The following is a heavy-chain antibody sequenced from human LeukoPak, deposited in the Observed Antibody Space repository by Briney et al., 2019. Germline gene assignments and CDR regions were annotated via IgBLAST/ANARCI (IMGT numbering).Heavy chain of an antibody. CDR2: INPNSGGT. D-gene: IGHD6-13*01. CDR1: GYTFTGYY. V-gene: IGHV1-2*02. Sequence: ASVKVSCKASGYTFTGYYMHWVRQAPGQGLEWTGWINPNSGGTNYAQKFQGRVTMTRDTSISTAYMELSRLRSDDTAVYYCARDQGSSWAYYFDYWGQGTLVTVSS. J-gene: IGHJ4*02. CDR3: ARDQGSSWAYYFDY.